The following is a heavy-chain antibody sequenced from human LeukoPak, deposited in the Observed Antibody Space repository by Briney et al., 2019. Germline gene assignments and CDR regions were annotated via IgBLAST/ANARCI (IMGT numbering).Heavy chain of an antibody. CDR3: ARGVTGTTRSDAFDI. CDR2: IIPILGIA. CDR1: GGTFSSYA. J-gene: IGHJ3*02. V-gene: IGHV1-69*04. Sequence: SVKVSCKASGGTFSSYAISWVRQAPGQGLEWMGRIIPILGIANYAQKFQGRVTITRNTSISTAYMELSSLRSEDTAVYYCARGVTGTTRSDAFDIWGQGTMVTVSS. D-gene: IGHD1-7*01.